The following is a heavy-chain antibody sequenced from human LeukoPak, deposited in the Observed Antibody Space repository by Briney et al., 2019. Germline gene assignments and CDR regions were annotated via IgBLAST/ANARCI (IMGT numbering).Heavy chain of an antibody. CDR2: ISSSSSYI. J-gene: IGHJ4*02. CDR1: GFTFSSYS. D-gene: IGHD2-15*01. Sequence: GGSLRLSCAASGFTFSSYSMNWVRQAPGKGLEWVSSISSSSSYIYYADSVKGRFTISRDNAKNSLYLQMNSLRAEGTAVYYCARGYCSGGSCYFDYWGQGTLVTVSS. CDR3: ARGYCSGGSCYFDY. V-gene: IGHV3-21*01.